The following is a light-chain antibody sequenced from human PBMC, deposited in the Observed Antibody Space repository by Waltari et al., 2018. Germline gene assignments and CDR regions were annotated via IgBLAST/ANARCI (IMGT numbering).Light chain of an antibody. V-gene: IGLV3-21*04. CDR2: YDR. CDR1: NIGTYS. Sequence: SYVVTQPPSVSVAPGETATIPCGGDNIGTYSVHWYQQKAGQAPFLVIFYDRDRPSGIPDRFSGSNSGNTATLTISRVEAGDEARYYCHVWHPHVDPGVFGTGTEVTVL. J-gene: IGLJ1*01. CDR3: HVWHPHVDPGV.